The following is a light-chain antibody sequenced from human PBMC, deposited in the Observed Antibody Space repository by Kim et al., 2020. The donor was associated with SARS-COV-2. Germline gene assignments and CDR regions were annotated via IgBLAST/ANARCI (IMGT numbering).Light chain of an antibody. CDR2: RNN. CDR1: SNIVGNQG. Sequence: QAGLTQPPSVSKGLRQTATLTCTGNSNIVGNQGAAWLQQHQGHPPKLLSYRNNNRPSGISERFSASRSGNTASLTITGLQPEDEADYYCSALDSSLSAPRLFGGGTQLTVL. CDR3: SALDSSLSAPRL. J-gene: IGLJ3*02. V-gene: IGLV10-54*02.